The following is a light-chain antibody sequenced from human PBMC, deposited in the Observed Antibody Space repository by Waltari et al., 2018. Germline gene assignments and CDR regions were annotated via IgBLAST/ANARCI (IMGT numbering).Light chain of an antibody. CDR1: SRDVGANNY. V-gene: IGLV2-11*01. CDR3: CSYGGSYSL. J-gene: IGLJ2*01. Sequence: QSALTQPRSVSRSPGLSVTISCPGTSRDVGANNYVSWYQQHPGKAPKLMIYDVNKRPSGVPDRFSGSKSGYTASLTISGLQADDEADYFCCSYGGSYSLFGGGTKLTVL. CDR2: DVN.